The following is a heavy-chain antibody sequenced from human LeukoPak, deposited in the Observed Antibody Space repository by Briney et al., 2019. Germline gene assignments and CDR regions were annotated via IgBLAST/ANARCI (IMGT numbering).Heavy chain of an antibody. CDR3: ARVLVDCSGGSCYYFDY. CDR1: GGSISSGDYY. V-gene: IGHV4-30-4*01. J-gene: IGHJ4*02. D-gene: IGHD2-15*01. Sequence: SETLSLTCTVSGGSISSGDYYWSWNRQPPGKGLEWIGYIYYSGSPYSNPSLKSRLTISVDTSKNQFSLKLSSVTAADTAVYYCARVLVDCSGGSCYYFDYWGQGTLVTVSS. CDR2: IYYSGSP.